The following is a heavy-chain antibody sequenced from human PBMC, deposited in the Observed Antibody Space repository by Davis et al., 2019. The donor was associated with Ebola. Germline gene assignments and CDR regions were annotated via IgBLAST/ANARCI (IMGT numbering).Heavy chain of an antibody. V-gene: IGHV4-34*01. D-gene: IGHD3-10*01. J-gene: IGHJ4*02. CDR3: ATRGPRRNDS. Sequence: PSETLSLTCAVYGGSFSGYYWSWIRQPPGKGLEWIGEINHSGGTNYNPSLKSRVTISLDTSKNHFSLKLTSVTAADTAVYYCATRGPRRNDSWGQGTVVTVSS. CDR1: GGSFSGYY. CDR2: INHSGGT.